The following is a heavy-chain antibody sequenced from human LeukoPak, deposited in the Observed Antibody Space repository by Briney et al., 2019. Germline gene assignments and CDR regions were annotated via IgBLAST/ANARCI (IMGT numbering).Heavy chain of an antibody. CDR1: GGSISSYE. D-gene: IGHD1-26*01. Sequence: SETLSPTCTVSGGSISSYEWIWIRQPPGKGVEWQGYIYYTGSTNYNPSLKSRVTMSADTSKNQFSLKLSSVTAADTAVYFCARVGGWEPKLHGVTFDYLGQGTLVTVSS. CDR3: ARVGGWEPKLHGVTFDY. J-gene: IGHJ4*02. V-gene: IGHV4-59*01. CDR2: IYYTGST.